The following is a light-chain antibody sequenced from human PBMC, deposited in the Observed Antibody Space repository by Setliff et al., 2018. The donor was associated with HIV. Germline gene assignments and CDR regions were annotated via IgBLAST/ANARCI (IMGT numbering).Light chain of an antibody. V-gene: IGLV2-14*03. CDR1: SSDIGVYDS. Sequence: QSVLTQAASVSGSPGQSIPISCTGTSSDIGVYDSVSWYQQHPGKAPKRMLYDVSRRPSAISTRFSGPKSGNTAFLTISGLQTEDEADYYCTSYTNNSTYVFGTGTKVTVL. CDR2: DVS. CDR3: TSYTNNSTYV. J-gene: IGLJ1*01.